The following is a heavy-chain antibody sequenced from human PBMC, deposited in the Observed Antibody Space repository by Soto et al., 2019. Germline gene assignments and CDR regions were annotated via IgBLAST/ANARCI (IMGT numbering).Heavy chain of an antibody. CDR2: IWYDGSNX. CDR1: GFTFSNYA. V-gene: IGHV3-33*01. CDR3: XXXXXXXXXXXYGXDV. Sequence: QVQLVESGGGVVQPGRSLRLSCAASGFTFSNYAMHWVRQXPXKGLXXXAVIWYDGSNXYXADXVKGRFTIXRDNSXXXXXXXXXXXXXXXXXXXXXXXXXXXXXXXXYGXDVWGQGTTVTVSS. J-gene: IGHJ6*02.